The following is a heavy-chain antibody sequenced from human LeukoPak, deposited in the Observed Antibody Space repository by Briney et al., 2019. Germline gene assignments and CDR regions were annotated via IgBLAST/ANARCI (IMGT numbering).Heavy chain of an antibody. Sequence: QTGGSLRLSCAGSGFTFGGYWMHWVRQAPGKGLVWVSRVDNDGINTIYEDSVKGRFTISRDNSKNTLYLQMGSLRAEDMAVYYCARARWELLQEDPLGYWGQGTLVTVSS. CDR3: ARARWELLQEDPLGY. CDR2: VDNDGINT. J-gene: IGHJ4*02. D-gene: IGHD1-26*01. CDR1: GFTFGGYW. V-gene: IGHV3-74*01.